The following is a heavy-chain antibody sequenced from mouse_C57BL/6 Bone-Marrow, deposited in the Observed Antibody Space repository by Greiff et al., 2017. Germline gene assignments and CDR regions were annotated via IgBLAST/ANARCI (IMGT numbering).Heavy chain of an antibody. CDR1: GFSLTSYA. CDR3: ARVGLYCGMDY. CDR2: IWTGGGT. Sequence: QVQLQQSGPGLVAPSQSLSITCTVSGFSLTSYAISWVRQPPGKGLEWLGVIWTGGGTTYNSALKSRLSISKDNSKSQVFLKMNSLQTDDTARYYCARVGLYCGMDYWGQGTSVTVSS. V-gene: IGHV2-9-1*01. J-gene: IGHJ4*01.